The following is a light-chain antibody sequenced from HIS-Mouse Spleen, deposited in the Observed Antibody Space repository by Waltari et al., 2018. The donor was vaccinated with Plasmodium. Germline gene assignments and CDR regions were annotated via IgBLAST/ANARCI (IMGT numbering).Light chain of an antibody. V-gene: IGLV3-25*03. CDR1: ALPKQY. CDR2: KDR. J-gene: IGLJ3*02. Sequence: SYELTQPPSVSVSPGQTARITCSGDALPKQYAYWYQQKPGQAPVLVIYKDRERTSGIPERLSGSSSGTTVTSTISGVQAEDEADYYCQSADSSGTPNWVFGGGTKLTVL. CDR3: QSADSSGTPNWV.